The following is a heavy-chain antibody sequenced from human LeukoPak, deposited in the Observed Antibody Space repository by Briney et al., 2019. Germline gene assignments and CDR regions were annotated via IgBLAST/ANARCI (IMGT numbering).Heavy chain of an antibody. CDR1: GFTFSSYG. CDR3: ARDSGGYVAYYFDY. V-gene: IGHV3-33*01. CDR2: IWNDGSNK. J-gene: IGHJ4*02. Sequence: GGSLRLSCAASGFTFSSYGMHWVRQAPGKGLEWVAVIWNDGSNKYYADSVKGRFTISRDNSKNTLYLQMNSLRAEDTAVYYCARDSGGYVAYYFDYWGQGTLVTVSS. D-gene: IGHD5-12*01.